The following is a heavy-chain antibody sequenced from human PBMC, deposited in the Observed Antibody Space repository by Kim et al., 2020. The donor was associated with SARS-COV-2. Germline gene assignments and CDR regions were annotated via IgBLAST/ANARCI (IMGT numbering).Heavy chain of an antibody. J-gene: IGHJ4*02. Sequence: NHPALKRRVTISVDTSKNQFSLKLSSVTAADTAVYYCASLWSGYLYYFDYWGQGTLVTVSS. V-gene: IGHV4-39*01. CDR3: ASLWSGYLYYFDY. D-gene: IGHD3-3*01.